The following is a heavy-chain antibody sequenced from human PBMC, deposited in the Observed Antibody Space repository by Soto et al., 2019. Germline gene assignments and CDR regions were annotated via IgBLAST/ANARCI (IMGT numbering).Heavy chain of an antibody. D-gene: IGHD3-22*01. CDR3: ARVVVITTSFVYYYYGMDV. J-gene: IGHJ6*02. V-gene: IGHV1-69*01. CDR1: GGTFSSYA. CDR2: IIPIFGTA. Sequence: QVQLVQSGAEVKKPGSSVKVSCKASGGTFSSYAISWVRQAPGQGLEWMGGIIPIFGTANYAQKLQGRVTITADESTSTAYMELSSLRSEDTAVYYCARVVVITTSFVYYYYGMDVWGQGTTVTVSS.